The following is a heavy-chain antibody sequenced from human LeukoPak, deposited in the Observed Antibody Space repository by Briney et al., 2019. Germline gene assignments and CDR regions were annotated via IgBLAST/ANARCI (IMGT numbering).Heavy chain of an antibody. CDR2: ISGSGGST. J-gene: IGHJ4*02. CDR3: AKDALTYYYDSSGYNYFDY. V-gene: IGHV3-23*01. D-gene: IGHD3-22*01. Sequence: PGGSLRLSCAASGFTFSSYAMSWVRQAPGKGLEWVSAISGSGGSTYYADCVKGRFTISRDNSKNTLYLQMNSLRAEDTAVYYCAKDALTYYYDSSGYNYFDYWGQGTLVAVSS. CDR1: GFTFSSYA.